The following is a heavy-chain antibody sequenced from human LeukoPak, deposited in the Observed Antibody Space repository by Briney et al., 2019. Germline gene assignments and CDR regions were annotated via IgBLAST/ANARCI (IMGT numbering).Heavy chain of an antibody. J-gene: IGHJ4*02. V-gene: IGHV3-33*01. CDR1: GCTFSHCG. D-gene: IGHD2/OR15-2a*01. CDR2: IWYDGSNK. CDR3: VRDRTYYGDY. Sequence: PGGSLRLSCAASGCTFSHCGMHWVRQAPGKGLEWVAVIWYDGSNKYYADAVKGRFTISRDDSKNTVYLQMNSLRAEDTAVYYCVRDRTYYGDYWGQGTLVTVSS.